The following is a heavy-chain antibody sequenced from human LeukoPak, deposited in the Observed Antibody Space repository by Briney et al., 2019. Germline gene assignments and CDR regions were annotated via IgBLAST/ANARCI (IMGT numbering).Heavy chain of an antibody. Sequence: PSETLSLTCAVSGDSISSSSYYWGWIRQPPEKGLEWVMSIYGRGSAYYNPSLKSRVTISVDTSKNQFSLKLSSVTAADTAVYYCARGVRYSSGWYGEYYFDYWGQGTLVTVSS. CDR3: ARGVRYSSGWYGEYYFDY. D-gene: IGHD6-19*01. CDR2: IYGRGSA. CDR1: GDSISSSSYY. V-gene: IGHV4-39*01. J-gene: IGHJ4*02.